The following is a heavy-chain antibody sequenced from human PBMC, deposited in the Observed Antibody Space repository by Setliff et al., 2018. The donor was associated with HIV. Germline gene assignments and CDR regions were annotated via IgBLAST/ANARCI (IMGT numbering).Heavy chain of an antibody. CDR2: IYYSGST. V-gene: IGHV4-39*07. J-gene: IGHJ4*02. D-gene: IGHD3-10*01. CDR1: GGSFSNYY. Sequence: SETLSLTCAVYGGSFSNYYWGWIRQPPGKGLESIGTIYYSGSTYYKSSLKSRLTISVDTSKNQFSLKRSSVTAADTAVYYCARARGPEGYFDSWGQGTLVTVSS. CDR3: ARARGPEGYFDS.